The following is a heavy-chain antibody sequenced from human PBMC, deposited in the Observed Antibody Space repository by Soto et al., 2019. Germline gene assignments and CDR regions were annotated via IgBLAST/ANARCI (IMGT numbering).Heavy chain of an antibody. CDR1: GYTFTSYA. J-gene: IGHJ4*02. D-gene: IGHD1-26*01. V-gene: IGHV1-3*01. Sequence: QVQRLQSGAEVKKPGASVKVSCKASGYTFTSYAMHWVRQAPGQRLEWMGWINAGNGNTKYSQKFQGRVTITRDTSASTAYMELSSMSSDDTAVYYCSGDVGATGDWGQGTLVTVSS. CDR3: SGDVGATGD. CDR2: INAGNGNT.